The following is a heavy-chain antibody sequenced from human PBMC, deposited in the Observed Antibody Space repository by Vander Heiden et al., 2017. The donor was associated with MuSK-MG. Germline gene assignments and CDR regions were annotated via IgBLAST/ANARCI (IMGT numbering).Heavy chain of an antibody. CDR2: INHSGST. J-gene: IGHJ4*02. CDR1: GGSFSGSS. CDR3: AREPDYGEI. Sequence: QVQLQQWGAGLLKPSETLSLTCAVYGGSFSGSSCSWIRQPPGKGREWIGEINHSGSTNYHPSLKSRVTISVDTSKNQFSLKLSSVTAADTAVYYCAREPDYGEIWGQGPLGTVSA. D-gene: IGHD4-17*01. V-gene: IGHV4-34*01.